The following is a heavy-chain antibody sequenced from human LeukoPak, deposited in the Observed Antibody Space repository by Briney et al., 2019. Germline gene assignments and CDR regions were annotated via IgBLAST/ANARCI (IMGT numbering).Heavy chain of an antibody. CDR3: ARAHSSSWPGWYDP. CDR1: GFLFSNYN. V-gene: IGHV3-21*01. Sequence: WGTLRLSCAASGFLFSNYNINWVRQAPGKGLEGVSSISSSGSSIYYADSVKGRVTISQDNAKNSLFLEMNSLRGEDTAIYYCARAHSSSWPGWYDPWGQETLVTVSS. CDR2: ISSSGSSI. D-gene: IGHD6-13*01. J-gene: IGHJ5*02.